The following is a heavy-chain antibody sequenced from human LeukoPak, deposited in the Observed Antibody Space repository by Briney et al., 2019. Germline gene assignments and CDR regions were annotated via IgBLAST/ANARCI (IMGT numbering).Heavy chain of an antibody. CDR1: GFTFSSYW. CDR2: INSDGSST. Sequence: GGSLRLSCAASGFTFSSYWMSWVRQAPGKGLVWVSRINSDGSSTSYADSVKGRSTISRDNAKNTLYLQMNSLRAEDTAVYYCARDGDYVPAEIDYWGQGTLVTVSS. CDR3: ARDGDYVPAEIDY. V-gene: IGHV3-74*01. D-gene: IGHD4-17*01. J-gene: IGHJ4*02.